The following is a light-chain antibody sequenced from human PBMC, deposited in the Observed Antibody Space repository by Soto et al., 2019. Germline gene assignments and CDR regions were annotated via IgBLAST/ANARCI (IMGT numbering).Light chain of an antibody. CDR3: QQYGNSPLYT. V-gene: IGKV3-20*01. Sequence: EIVLTQSPGTLSLSPGERATFSCRASQSVSRRYFAWYQQKPGQGPRLLIYGTSSRATGIPDRFSGSGSGTNFTLTISGREPEDSAVYYCQQYGNSPLYTFGQGTKLEIK. J-gene: IGKJ2*01. CDR2: GTS. CDR1: QSVSRRY.